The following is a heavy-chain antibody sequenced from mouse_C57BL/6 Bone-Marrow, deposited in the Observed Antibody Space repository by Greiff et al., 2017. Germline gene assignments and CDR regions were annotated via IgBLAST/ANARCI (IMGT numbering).Heavy chain of an antibody. CDR1: GYTFTNYW. V-gene: IGHV1-63*01. D-gene: IGHD1-1*01. CDR2: IYPGGGYT. CDR3: ARSSPYAMDY. Sequence: LQESGAELVRPGTSVKMSCKASGYTFTNYWIGWAKQRPGHGLEWIGDIYPGGGYTNYNEKFKGKATLTADKSSSTAYMQFSSLTSEDSAIYYCARSSPYAMDYWGQGTSVTVSS. J-gene: IGHJ4*01.